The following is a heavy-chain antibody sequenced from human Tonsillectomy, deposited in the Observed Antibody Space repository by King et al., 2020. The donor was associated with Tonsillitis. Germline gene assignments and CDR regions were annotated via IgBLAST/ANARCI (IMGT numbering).Heavy chain of an antibody. Sequence: VQLLESGGGLVQPGGSLRLSCEASGFTLNTDAMSWVRQPPGKGLEWVSGISGSGDSTYYADSVQGRFTILRDSSKKTLYLQMNSLRAEDTAVYYCAKDLYGEMAALNFAYWGQGTLVTVSS. J-gene: IGHJ4*02. CDR1: GFTLNTDA. CDR2: ISGSGDST. V-gene: IGHV3-23*01. D-gene: IGHD5-24*01. CDR3: AKDLYGEMAALNFAY.